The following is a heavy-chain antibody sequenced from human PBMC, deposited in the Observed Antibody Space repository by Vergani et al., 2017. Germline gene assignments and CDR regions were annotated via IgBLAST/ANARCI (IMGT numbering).Heavy chain of an antibody. CDR3: ASPYCSGGSCYSYFDY. J-gene: IGHJ4*02. CDR1: GGTFSSYA. Sequence: QVQLVQSGAEVKKPGSSVKVSCKASGGTFSSYAISWVRQAPGQGLEWMGGIIPIFGTANYAQKFQGRVTITADESTSTAYMELSSLRSEDTAVYYCASPYCSGGSCYSYFDYWGQGTLVTVSS. CDR2: IIPIFGTA. D-gene: IGHD2-15*01. V-gene: IGHV1-69*01.